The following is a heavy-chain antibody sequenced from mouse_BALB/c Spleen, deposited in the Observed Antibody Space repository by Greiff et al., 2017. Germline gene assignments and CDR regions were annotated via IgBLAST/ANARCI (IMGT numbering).Heavy chain of an antibody. CDR1: GFTFSSFG. D-gene: IGHD2-3*01. J-gene: IGHJ4*01. CDR3: ARDMTPYAMDY. CDR2: ISSGSSTI. V-gene: IGHV5-17*02. Sequence: EVMLVESGGGLVQPGGSRKLSCAASGFTFSSFGMHWVRQAPEKGLEWVAYISSGSSTIYYADTVKGRFTISRDNPKNTLFLQMTSLRSEDTAMYYCARDMTPYAMDYWGQGTSVTVSS.